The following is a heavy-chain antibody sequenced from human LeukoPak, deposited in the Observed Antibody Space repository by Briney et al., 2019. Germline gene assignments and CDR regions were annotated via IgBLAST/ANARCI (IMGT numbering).Heavy chain of an antibody. D-gene: IGHD3-22*01. J-gene: IGHJ5*02. CDR2: ISGSGGST. CDR1: GFTFSSYA. V-gene: IGHV3-23*01. CDR3: AKDFDSSGYYDWFDP. Sequence: GGSLRLSCAASGFTFSSYAMSWVRQAPGKGLEWVSAISGSGGSTYYADSVKGRFTISRDNSKNTLYLQMNSLRAEDTAVYYCAKDFDSSGYYDWFDPWGQGTLVTVPS.